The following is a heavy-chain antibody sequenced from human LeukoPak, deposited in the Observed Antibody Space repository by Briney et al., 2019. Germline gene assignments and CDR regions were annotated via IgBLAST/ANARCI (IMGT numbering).Heavy chain of an antibody. V-gene: IGHV3-23*01. CDR2: LSGGGGNT. CDR3: ARTGYCSSTSCSAGFDP. Sequence: QPGGSLRLSCAASGFTFSSYAMSWVRQAPGKGLDWVSGLSGGGGNTYYADSVKGRFTISRDNSKNTLYLQMNSLRAEDTAIYYCARTGYCSSTSCSAGFDPWGQGTLVTVSS. D-gene: IGHD2-2*01. J-gene: IGHJ5*02. CDR1: GFTFSSYA.